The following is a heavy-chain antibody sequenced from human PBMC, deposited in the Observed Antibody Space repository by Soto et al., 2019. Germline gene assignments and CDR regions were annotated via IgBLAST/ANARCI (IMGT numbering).Heavy chain of an antibody. D-gene: IGHD3-10*01. J-gene: IGHJ4*02. Sequence: QVQLVESGGGVVQPGRSLRLSCAASGFTFSSYGMHWVRQAPGKGLEWVAVISYDGSNKYYADSVKGRFTISRDNSKNTLYLQMNSLRAEDTAVYYCAKDRGIWFGELGLIDYWGQGTLVTVSS. V-gene: IGHV3-30*18. CDR3: AKDRGIWFGELGLIDY. CDR1: GFTFSSYG. CDR2: ISYDGSNK.